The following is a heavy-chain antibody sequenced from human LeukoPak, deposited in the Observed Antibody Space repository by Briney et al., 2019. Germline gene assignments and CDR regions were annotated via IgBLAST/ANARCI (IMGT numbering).Heavy chain of an antibody. V-gene: IGHV4-34*01. J-gene: IGHJ2*01. D-gene: IGHD3-10*01. Sequence: SETLSLTCAVYGGSFSGYYWSWIRQPPGKGLEWIGEINHSGSTNYNPSLKSRVTISVDTSKNQFSLKLSSVTAADTAVYYCARGRGGSYYGSGSYYKAWYFDLWDRATLVTVSS. CDR1: GGSFSGYY. CDR2: INHSGST. CDR3: ARGRGGSYYGSGSYYKAWYFDL.